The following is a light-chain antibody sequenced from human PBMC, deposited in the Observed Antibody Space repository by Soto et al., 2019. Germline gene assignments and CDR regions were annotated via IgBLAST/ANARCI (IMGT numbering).Light chain of an antibody. Sequence: EIVLTQSAATLSLSPGERATLSCRASQSVSSYLAWYQHKPGQPPRLLIYDASNRATGIPARFSGGGSGTDFTLTITSLEPEDFAVYYCQQRSNWLRTFGQGTKVEIK. V-gene: IGKV3-11*01. CDR2: DAS. CDR3: QQRSNWLRT. J-gene: IGKJ1*01. CDR1: QSVSSY.